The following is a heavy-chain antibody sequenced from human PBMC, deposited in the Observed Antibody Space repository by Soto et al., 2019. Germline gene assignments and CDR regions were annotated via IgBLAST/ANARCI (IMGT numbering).Heavy chain of an antibody. V-gene: IGHV3-9*01. CDR1: GFTFDDYA. D-gene: IGHD6-19*01. CDR3: AKDPYSSGWYYFDY. J-gene: IGHJ4*02. CDR2: ISWNSGSI. Sequence: EVQLVESGGGLVQPGRSLRLSCAASGFTFDDYAMHWVRQAPGKGLEWVSGISWNSGSIGYADSVKGRFTISRDNAKNSLYLQMNSLRAEDTALYYCAKDPYSSGWYYFDYWGQGTLVTVSS.